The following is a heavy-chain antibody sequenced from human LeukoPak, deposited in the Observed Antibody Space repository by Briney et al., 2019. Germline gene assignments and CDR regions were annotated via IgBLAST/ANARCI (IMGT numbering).Heavy chain of an antibody. CDR1: GGTFSSYA. CDR3: ARDEGSGSYDFDALDI. V-gene: IGHV1-69*01. CDR2: IIPIFGTA. J-gene: IGHJ3*02. D-gene: IGHD1-26*01. Sequence: SVKVSCKASGGTFSSYAISWVRQAPGQGLEWMGGIIPIFGTANYAQKFQGRVTITADESTSTAYMELSSLRSEDTAVYYCARDEGSGSYDFDALDIWGQGTMVTVSS.